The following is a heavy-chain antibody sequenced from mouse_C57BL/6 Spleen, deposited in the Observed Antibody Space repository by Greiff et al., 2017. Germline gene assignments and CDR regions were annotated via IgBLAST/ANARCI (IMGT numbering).Heavy chain of an antibody. CDR1: GYAFTNYL. CDR3: ARRGSNSKELDY. Sequence: QVQLQQSGAELVRPGTSVKVSCKASGYAFTNYLIEWVKQRPGQGLEWIGVINPGSGGTNYNEKFKGKATLTADKSSSTAYMQLSSLTSEDSAVYFCARRGSNSKELDYWGQGTSVTVSS. V-gene: IGHV1-54*01. CDR2: INPGSGGT. J-gene: IGHJ4*01. D-gene: IGHD2-5*01.